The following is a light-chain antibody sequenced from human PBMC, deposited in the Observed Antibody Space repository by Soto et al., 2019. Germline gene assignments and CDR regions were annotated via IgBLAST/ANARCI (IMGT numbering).Light chain of an antibody. CDR3: SSYATSTFVV. CDR2: EVS. CDR1: SSDVGGYNL. J-gene: IGLJ2*01. Sequence: QSALTQPASVSGSPGQSITISSTGTSSDVGGYNLVSWYQQHPGKAPKLMIYEVSNRPSGVSNRFSGSKSGNTASLTISGLQADDEGDYYYSSYATSTFVVFGGGTKVTVL. V-gene: IGLV2-14*01.